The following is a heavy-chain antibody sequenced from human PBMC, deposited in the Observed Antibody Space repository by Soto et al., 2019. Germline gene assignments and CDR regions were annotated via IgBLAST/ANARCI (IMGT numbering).Heavy chain of an antibody. Sequence: EVQLVESGGGLVQPGGSLRLSCAASGFNFRNYWMHWVRQAPGKGLVWVSRIKYDESSTDYADSVYGRFIISRDNAKNTVYMQMNSLRSEDTAAYYCARGGWGAYYLDTWGQGTLVTVSS. CDR1: GFNFRNYW. CDR3: ARGGWGAYYLDT. V-gene: IGHV3-74*01. D-gene: IGHD1-26*01. CDR2: IKYDESST. J-gene: IGHJ4*02.